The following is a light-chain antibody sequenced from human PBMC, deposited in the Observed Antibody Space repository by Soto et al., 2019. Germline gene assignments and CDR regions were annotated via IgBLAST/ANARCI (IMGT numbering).Light chain of an antibody. J-gene: IGKJ2*01. Sequence: DIQMTQSPSSLSASVGDRVTITCRASQTISSSLNWYQQKPGKAPDLLIYAASNLQSGVPSRFSGSGSGSDFTLTISSLQREDFATYYCQQSYSSPQMYTFGQGTRLEIK. CDR3: QQSYSSPQMYT. CDR1: QTISSS. CDR2: AAS. V-gene: IGKV1-39*01.